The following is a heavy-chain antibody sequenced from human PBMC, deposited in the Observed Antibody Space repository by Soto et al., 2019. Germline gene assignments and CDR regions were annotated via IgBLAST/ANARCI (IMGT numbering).Heavy chain of an antibody. D-gene: IGHD3-3*01. CDR2: IYYSGST. V-gene: IGHV4-39*01. CDR1: GGSISSSSYY. CDR3: ANSGYQWITIFGVVISPFDY. J-gene: IGHJ4*02. Sequence: QLQLQESGPGLVKPSETLSLTCTVSGGSISSSSYYWGWIRQPPGKGLEWLGSIYYSGSTHYNPSLKSRVTISVDTSKNQFSLKLSSVTAADTAVYYCANSGYQWITIFGVVISPFDYWGQGTLVTVSS.